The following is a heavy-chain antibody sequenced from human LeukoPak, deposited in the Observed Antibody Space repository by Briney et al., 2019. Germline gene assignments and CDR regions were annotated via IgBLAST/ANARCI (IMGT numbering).Heavy chain of an antibody. CDR1: GYSFSRYW. V-gene: IGHV5-51*01. CDR3: ARQPTSPTYCGGDCYLDY. Sequence: GESLKISCKGFGYSFSRYWIGWVRQMPGEGPEWMGIIYPGDSDTRYSPSFQGQVTISVDQSISTAYLQWSSLKASDTAMYYCARQPTSPTYCGGDCYLDYWGQGTLVTVSS. J-gene: IGHJ4*02. D-gene: IGHD2-21*02. CDR2: IYPGDSDT.